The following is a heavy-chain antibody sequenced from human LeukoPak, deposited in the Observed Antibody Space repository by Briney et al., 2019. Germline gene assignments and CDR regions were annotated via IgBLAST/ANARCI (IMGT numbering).Heavy chain of an antibody. CDR2: ISSSSSYI. D-gene: IGHD6-19*01. CDR3: ARDAQWLVPEGYYYYMDV. J-gene: IGHJ6*03. CDR1: GFTFSRSN. V-gene: IGHV3-21*01. Sequence: GGSLRLSCAGSGFTFSRSNLNWFRQAPGKGLERVSSISSSSSYIFYADSLKGRFTISRDNAKNSLYLQMNSLRAEDTAVYYCARDAQWLVPEGYYYYMDVWGKGTTVTVSS.